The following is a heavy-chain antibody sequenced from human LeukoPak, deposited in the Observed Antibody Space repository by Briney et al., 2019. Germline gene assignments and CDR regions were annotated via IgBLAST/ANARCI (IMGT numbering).Heavy chain of an antibody. V-gene: IGHV3-30*03. CDR1: GFKFRDFD. CDR3: VRDVAF. CDR2: ISYDGTKE. Sequence: GRSLRLSCKTSGFKFRDFDMDWVRQAPGKGLEWVAHISYDGTKEYYADSVKGRFSISRDNSQDTVYLQLSSLTTEDTARYYCVRDVAFWGQGTLIIVSS. J-gene: IGHJ4*02.